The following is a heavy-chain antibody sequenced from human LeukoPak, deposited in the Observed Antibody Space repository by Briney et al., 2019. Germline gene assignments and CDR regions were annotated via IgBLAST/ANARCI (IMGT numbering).Heavy chain of an antibody. CDR1: GGPFSGCY. CDR3: ASSYDYGDYRFRY. CDR2: INHSGST. D-gene: IGHD4-17*01. V-gene: IGHV4-34*01. Sequence: SETLSLTCAVYGGPFSGCYWSWIRQPPGKGLEWIGEINHSGSTNYNPSLKSRVNISVDTSKNQFSLKLSSVTAADTAVYYCASSYDYGDYRFRYWGQGTLVTVSS. J-gene: IGHJ4*02.